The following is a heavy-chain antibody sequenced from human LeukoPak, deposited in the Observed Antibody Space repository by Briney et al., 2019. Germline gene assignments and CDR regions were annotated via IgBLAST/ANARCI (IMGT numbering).Heavy chain of an antibody. CDR2: MNPNSGNT. J-gene: IGHJ4*02. CDR1: GYTFTSYD. V-gene: IGHV1-8*03. CDR3: ARVILRGIAALGY. Sequence: GASVKVSCKASGYTFTSYDINWVRQATGQGLEWMGWMNPNSGNTGYAQKFQGRVTITRNTFISTAYMELSSLRSEDTAVYYCARVILRGIAALGYWGQGTLVTVSS. D-gene: IGHD6-13*01.